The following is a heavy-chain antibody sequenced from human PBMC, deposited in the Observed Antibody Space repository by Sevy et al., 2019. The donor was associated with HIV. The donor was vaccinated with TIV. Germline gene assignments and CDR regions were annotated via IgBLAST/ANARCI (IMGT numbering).Heavy chain of an antibody. D-gene: IGHD5-18*01. J-gene: IGHJ5*02. Sequence: SETLSLTCAVSGYSISSGYYWGWIRQPPGKGLEWIGSIYHSGSTYYNPSLKSRVTISVDTSKNQFSLKLSSVTAADTAVYYCARAGTAMDKGWFDPWGQGTLVTVSS. CDR2: IYHSGST. V-gene: IGHV4-38-2*01. CDR3: ARAGTAMDKGWFDP. CDR1: GYSISSGYY.